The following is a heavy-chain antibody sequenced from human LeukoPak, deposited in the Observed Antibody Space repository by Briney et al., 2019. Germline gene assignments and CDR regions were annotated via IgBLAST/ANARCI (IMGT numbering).Heavy chain of an antibody. CDR3: AKEVRHSSGWYGDY. V-gene: IGHV3-23*01. CDR1: GFTFSNYA. CDR2: ISGGGDGT. D-gene: IGHD6-19*01. J-gene: IGHJ4*02. Sequence: GGSLRLSCAASGFTFSNYAMSWVRQTPGKGLEWVSTISGGGDGTYYADSVKGRFTISRDNSENTLYLRMNSLRAEDTAVYYCAKEVRHSSGWYGDYWGQGTLVTVSS.